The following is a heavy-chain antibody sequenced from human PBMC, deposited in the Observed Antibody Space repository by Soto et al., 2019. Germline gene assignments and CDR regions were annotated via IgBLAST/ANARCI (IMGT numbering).Heavy chain of an antibody. D-gene: IGHD3-22*01. V-gene: IGHV4-59*01. CDR3: ARDSDYYDSSGLLD. CDR2: IYYSGST. J-gene: IGHJ4*02. CDR1: GGSISSYY. Sequence: SETLSLTCTVSGGSISSYYWSWLRPPPGKGLEWIGYIYYSGSTNYNPSLKSRVTISVDTPKNQFSLKLSSVTAADTAVYYCARDSDYYDSSGLLDWGQGTLVTVSS.